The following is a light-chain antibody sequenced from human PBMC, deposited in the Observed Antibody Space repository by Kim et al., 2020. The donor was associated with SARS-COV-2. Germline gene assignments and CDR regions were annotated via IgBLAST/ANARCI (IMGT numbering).Light chain of an antibody. CDR2: AAS. V-gene: IGKV1-39*01. CDR3: QQRYSTPLT. CDR1: QSISSY. Sequence: ASVGDRVTITCRASQSISSYLNWYQQKPGKAPKLLIYAASSLQSGVPPRFSGSGSGTDFTLTISSLQPEDFATYYCQQRYSTPLTFGQGTKVDIK. J-gene: IGKJ1*01.